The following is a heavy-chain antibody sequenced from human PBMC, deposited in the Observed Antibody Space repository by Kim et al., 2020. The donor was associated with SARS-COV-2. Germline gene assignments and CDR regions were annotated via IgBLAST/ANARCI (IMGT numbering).Heavy chain of an antibody. CDR3: ARAIAVAGGAFWF. V-gene: IGHV1-2*02. J-gene: IGHJ4*02. CDR2: IYPKSGGT. CDR1: GYSFSDYY. Sequence: ASVMVSCKASGYSFSDYYIHWMRQAPGQGPEWMGWIYPKSGGTNYAQKFQGRVTMTRDTSISTAYLELGSLTFDDTAMYYCARAIAVAGGAFWFWGQGSLVTVSS. D-gene: IGHD6-19*01.